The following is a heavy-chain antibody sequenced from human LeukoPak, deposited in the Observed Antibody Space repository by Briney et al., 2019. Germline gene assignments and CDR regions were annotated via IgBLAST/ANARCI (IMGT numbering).Heavy chain of an antibody. CDR2: VSYTGDA. D-gene: IGHD3-3*01. V-gene: IGHV4-59*01. CDR3: ARGWNYGDY. Sequence: SQTLSLTCTVPGGAISSYYWSWIRQPPGKGLEWIGYVSYTGDASQNPSLRGRVTMSVDTSNNQVSLELSSVTAADTAVYYCARGWNYGDYWGQGTLVTVSS. J-gene: IGHJ4*02. CDR1: GGAISSYY.